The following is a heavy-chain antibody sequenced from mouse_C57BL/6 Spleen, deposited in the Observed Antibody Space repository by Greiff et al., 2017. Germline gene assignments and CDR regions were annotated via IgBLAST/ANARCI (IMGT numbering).Heavy chain of an antibody. Sequence: EVKLMESGGGLVKPGGSLKLSCAASGFTFSDYGMHWVRQAPEKGLEWVAYISSGSSTIYYADTVKGRFTISRDNAKNTLFLQMTSLRSEDTAMYYCARGIGTGFAYWGQGTLVTVSA. CDR3: ARGIGTGFAY. J-gene: IGHJ3*01. CDR1: GFTFSDYG. V-gene: IGHV5-17*01. CDR2: ISSGSSTI. D-gene: IGHD4-1*01.